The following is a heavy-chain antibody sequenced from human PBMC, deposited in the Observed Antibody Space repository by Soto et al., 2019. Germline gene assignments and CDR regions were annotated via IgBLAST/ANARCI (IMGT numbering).Heavy chain of an antibody. CDR3: GRGYKEGRPYLYNAFAV. CDR2: IYPHDSET. V-gene: IGHV5-51*01. D-gene: IGHD1-1*01. Sequence: WDSLKISCKGSGYMFPDYWIGWVRQMPGRGLEWVGIIYPHDSETRYSPPFQGQVTISVDKSISTAYLQCSSLKASDTAIYYCGRGYKEGRPYLYNAFAVWRQGTSVTVSS. CDR1: GYMFPDYW. J-gene: IGHJ6*02.